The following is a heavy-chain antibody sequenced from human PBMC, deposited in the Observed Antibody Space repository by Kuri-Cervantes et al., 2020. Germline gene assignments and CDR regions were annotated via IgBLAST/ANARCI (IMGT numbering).Heavy chain of an antibody. J-gene: IGHJ4*02. D-gene: IGHD6-13*01. CDR3: ARGSGYSSSWYLWDYYFDY. CDR1: GGSISSYY. V-gene: IGHV4-59*01. CDR2: IYYSGST. Sequence: SETLSLTCTVSGGSISSYYWSWIRQPPGKGLEWIGYIYYSGSTNYNPSLKSRVTISVDTSKNQFSLKLSSVTAADTAVYYCARGSGYSSSWYLWDYYFDYWGQGTPVTVSS.